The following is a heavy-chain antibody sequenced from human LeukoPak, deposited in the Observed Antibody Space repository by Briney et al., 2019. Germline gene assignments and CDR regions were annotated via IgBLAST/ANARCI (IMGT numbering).Heavy chain of an antibody. J-gene: IGHJ4*02. CDR1: GGSFSGYY. CDR3: ARAAGMATPPDY. V-gene: IGHV4-34*01. Sequence: PSETLSLTCAVYGGSFSGYYWSWIRQPPGKGLEWIGEINHSGSTNYNPSLKSRVTISVDTSKNQFSLKLSSVTAADTAVYYCARAAGMATPPDYWGQGTLVTVSS. D-gene: IGHD5-24*01. CDR2: INHSGST.